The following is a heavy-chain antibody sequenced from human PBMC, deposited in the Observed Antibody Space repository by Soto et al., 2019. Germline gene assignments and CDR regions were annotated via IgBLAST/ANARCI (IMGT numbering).Heavy chain of an antibody. CDR3: ARDTARPLDYYYYMDV. J-gene: IGHJ6*03. CDR1: GGSISSYY. V-gene: IGHV4-59*01. CDR2: IYYSGST. Sequence: SETLSLTCTVSGGSISSYYWSWIRQPPGKGLEWIGYIYYSGSTNYNPSLKSRVTISVDTSKNQFSLKLSSVTAADTAVYYCARDTARPLDYYYYMDVWGKETTVTVSS. D-gene: IGHD6-6*01.